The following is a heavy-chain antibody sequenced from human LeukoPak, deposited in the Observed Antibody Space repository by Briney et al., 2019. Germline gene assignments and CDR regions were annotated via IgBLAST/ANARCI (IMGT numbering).Heavy chain of an antibody. J-gene: IGHJ1*01. D-gene: IGHD3-22*01. CDR1: GGTFSSYA. Sequence: ASETVSCKASGGTFSSYAISWVRQAPGQGLEWMGGIIPIFGTANYAQKFQGRVTITTDESTSTAYMELSSLRSEDTAVYYCARVGEYYYDSSGYLLQHWGQGTLVTVSS. CDR3: ARVGEYYYDSSGYLLQH. V-gene: IGHV1-69*05. CDR2: IIPIFGTA.